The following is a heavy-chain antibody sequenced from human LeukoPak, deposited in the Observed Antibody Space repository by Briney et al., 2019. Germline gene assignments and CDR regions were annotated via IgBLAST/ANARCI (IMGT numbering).Heavy chain of an antibody. V-gene: IGHV4-34*01. CDR1: GGSFSGYY. CDR3: ARVTMIVVVNWFDP. J-gene: IGHJ5*02. Sequence: KPSETLSLTCAVYGGSFSGYYWSWIRQPPGKGLEWIGEINHSGSTSYNPSLKSRVTISVDTSKNQFSLKLSSVTAADTAVYYCARVTMIVVVNWFDPWGQGTLVTVSS. D-gene: IGHD3-22*01. CDR2: INHSGST.